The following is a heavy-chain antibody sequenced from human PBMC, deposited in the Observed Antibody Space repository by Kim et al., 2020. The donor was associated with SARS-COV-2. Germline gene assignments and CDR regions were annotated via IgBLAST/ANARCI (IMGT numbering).Heavy chain of an antibody. D-gene: IGHD1-1*01. V-gene: IGHV4-59*12. Sequence: SETLSLTCTVSSGSISSYYWSWIRQPPGRGLEWIGDIYYNGVFNYNPSPKSRVTLSMDMSKSQTPLMLTSLTAADTAEYYCTTGQGRGKDDHDSTAPWG. CDR1: SGSISSYY. CDR3: TTGQGRGKDDHDSTAP. J-gene: IGHJ5*02. CDR2: IYYNGVF.